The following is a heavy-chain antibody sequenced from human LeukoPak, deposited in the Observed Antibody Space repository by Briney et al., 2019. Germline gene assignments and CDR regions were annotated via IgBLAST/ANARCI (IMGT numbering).Heavy chain of an antibody. CDR2: INTNTGNP. J-gene: IGHJ4*02. Sequence: ASVKVSCKASGYTFTSYAMNWVRQAPGQGLEWMGWINTNTGNPTYAQGFTGRFVFSLDTSVSTAYLQISSLKAEDTAVYYCARGFSSWYVKGFDYWGQGTLVTVSS. V-gene: IGHV7-4-1*02. CDR3: ARGFSSWYVKGFDY. D-gene: IGHD6-13*01. CDR1: GYTFTSYA.